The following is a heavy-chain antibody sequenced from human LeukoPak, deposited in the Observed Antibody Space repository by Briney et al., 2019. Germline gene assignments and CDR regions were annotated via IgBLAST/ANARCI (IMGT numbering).Heavy chain of an antibody. CDR2: ISGSGGST. Sequence: PGGSLRLSCAASGFTFSSYAMSWVRQAPGKGLEWVPAISGSGGSTYYADSVKGRFTISRDNSKNTLYLQMNSLRAEDTAVYYCAKSILRGVQLPLDYWGQGTLVTVSS. CDR3: AKSILRGVQLPLDY. D-gene: IGHD3-9*01. CDR1: GFTFSSYA. J-gene: IGHJ4*02. V-gene: IGHV3-23*01.